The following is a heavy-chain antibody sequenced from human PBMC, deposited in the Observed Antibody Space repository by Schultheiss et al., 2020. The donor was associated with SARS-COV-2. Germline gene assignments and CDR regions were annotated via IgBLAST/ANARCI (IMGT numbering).Heavy chain of an antibody. J-gene: IGHJ4*02. CDR2: IIPIFGTA. D-gene: IGHD4-17*01. Sequence: SVKVSCKASGGTFSSYAISWVRQAPGQGLEWMGGIIPIFGTANYAQKFQGRVTITRDTSATTAYMELSSLRSEDTAVYYCARGAYGDYGYWGQGTLVTVSS. CDR1: GGTFSSYA. V-gene: IGHV1-69*05. CDR3: ARGAYGDYGY.